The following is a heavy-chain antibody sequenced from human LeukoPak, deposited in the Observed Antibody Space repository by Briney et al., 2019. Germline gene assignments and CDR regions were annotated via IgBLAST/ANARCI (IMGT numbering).Heavy chain of an antibody. CDR2: INPVSETP. V-gene: IGHV1-69*13. CDR1: GGAFSIYA. J-gene: IGHJ5*02. Sequence: GASVKVSCKASGGAFSIYAINWVRQAPGQGPEWIGEINPVSETPKYAQKFQGRVTMTADEATWTADMQLSSLRSDDTAIYYCVRRVDWLYWFDPWGQGTLVTVSS. CDR3: VRRVDWLYWFDP. D-gene: IGHD3-9*01.